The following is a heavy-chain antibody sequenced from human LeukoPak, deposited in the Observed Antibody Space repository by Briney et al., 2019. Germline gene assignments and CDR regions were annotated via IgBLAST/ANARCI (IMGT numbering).Heavy chain of an antibody. J-gene: IGHJ3*02. Sequence: GGSLRLSCAASGFTFSSYSMNWVRQAPGKGLEWVSSISSSSSYIYYADSVKGRFTISRDNAKNSLYLQMNSLRAEDTAVYYCATHCSSVSCSLATFDIWGQGTMVTVSS. CDR1: GFTFSSYS. D-gene: IGHD2-2*01. CDR3: ATHCSSVSCSLATFDI. V-gene: IGHV3-21*01. CDR2: ISSSSSYI.